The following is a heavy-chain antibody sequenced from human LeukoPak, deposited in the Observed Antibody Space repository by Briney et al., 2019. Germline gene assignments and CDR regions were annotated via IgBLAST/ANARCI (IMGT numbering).Heavy chain of an antibody. CDR2: IYTSGST. CDR3: AREGNLSSDAFDI. Sequence: PSQTLSLTCTVSGGSISSGSYYWSWIRQPAGKGLEWIGRIYTSGSTNYNPSLKSRVTISVDTSKNQFSLKLSSVTAADTAVYYCAREGNLSSDAFDIWGQGTMVTVSS. J-gene: IGHJ3*02. D-gene: IGHD1-1*01. V-gene: IGHV4-61*02. CDR1: GGSISSGSYY.